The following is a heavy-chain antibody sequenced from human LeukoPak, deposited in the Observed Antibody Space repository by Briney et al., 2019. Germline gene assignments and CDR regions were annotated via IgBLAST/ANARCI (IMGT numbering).Heavy chain of an antibody. D-gene: IGHD6-19*01. V-gene: IGHV1-2*06. CDR2: INPNSGGT. CDR1: GYTFTTYG. CDR3: ATSGYSSGWYGRLGLDRTIDFDY. Sequence: ASVKVSCKASGYTFTTYGITWLRQAPGQGLEWMGRINPNSGGTNYAQKFQGRVTMTRDTSISTAYMELSRLRSDDTAVYYCATSGYSSGWYGRLGLDRTIDFDYWGQGTLVTVSS. J-gene: IGHJ4*02.